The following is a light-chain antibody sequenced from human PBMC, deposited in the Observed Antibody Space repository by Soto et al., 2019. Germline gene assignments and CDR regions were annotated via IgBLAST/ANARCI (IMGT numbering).Light chain of an antibody. CDR2: GVT. Sequence: QSALTQPTSVSGSPGQSITISCTGNHNDIGTYDYVSWYQQHPGRAPRLLIHGVTTRPSGISDRFSASKSGLTASLAISGLRSEDEADYYCAAWDDSLSGLYVFGTGTKVTVL. CDR1: HNDIGTYDY. CDR3: AAWDDSLSGLYV. J-gene: IGLJ1*01. V-gene: IGLV2-14*03.